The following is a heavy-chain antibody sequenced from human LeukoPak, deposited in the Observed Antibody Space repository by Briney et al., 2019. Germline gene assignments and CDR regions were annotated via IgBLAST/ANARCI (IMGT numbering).Heavy chain of an antibody. J-gene: IGHJ6*03. D-gene: IGHD3-9*01. CDR1: VYTFTYYY. CDR3: AREYYDILTGYDPYYYMDV. Sequence: GASVKVSCKASVYTFTYYYMHWVRQAPGQGLEWMGWINPNSGGTNYAQKFLGRVTKTRDTSISTAYMELSRLKSDDTAVYYCAREYYDILTGYDPYYYMDVWGKGTTVTVSS. CDR2: INPNSGGT. V-gene: IGHV1-2*02.